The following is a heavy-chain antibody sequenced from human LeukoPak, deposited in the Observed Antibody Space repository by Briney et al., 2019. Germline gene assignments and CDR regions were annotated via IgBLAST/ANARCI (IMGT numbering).Heavy chain of an antibody. V-gene: IGHV4-38-2*01. CDR2: IYHSGST. Sequence: KPSETLSLTCAVSGYSISSGYYWGWIRQPPGKGLERIGSIYHSGSTYYNPSLKSRVTISVDTSKNQFSLKLSSVTAADTAVYYCARQYCSSTSCLDDFDYWGQGTLVTVSS. CDR1: GYSISSGYY. J-gene: IGHJ4*02. D-gene: IGHD2-2*01. CDR3: ARQYCSSTSCLDDFDY.